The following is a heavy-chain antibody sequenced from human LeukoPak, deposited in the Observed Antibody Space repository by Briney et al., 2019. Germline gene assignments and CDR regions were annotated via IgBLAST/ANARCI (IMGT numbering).Heavy chain of an antibody. V-gene: IGHV4-59*08. J-gene: IGHJ5*02. Sequence: SETLSLTCTVSGGSISSDYWSWIRPPPGKGLVWIGYVDYGGMTNSNPSLKSRVPISVGTAKNHFSLKLTSVTAADTAVYYCARLLGWSGPINWFDPWGRGTLVTVSS. CDR1: GGSISSDY. D-gene: IGHD3-3*01. CDR3: ARLLGWSGPINWFDP. CDR2: VDYGGMT.